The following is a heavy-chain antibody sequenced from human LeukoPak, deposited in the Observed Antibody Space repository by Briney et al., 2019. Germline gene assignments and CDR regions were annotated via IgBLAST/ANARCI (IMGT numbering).Heavy chain of an antibody. CDR3: VKDQATVVGGMDE. J-gene: IGHJ1*01. CDR1: GFTFKNYA. Sequence: PGRSLRLSCAASGFTFKNYAMHCVRHAPGKCREWVSGISYHSGTIDYADLVKGRFTISRDDAQNYVYLQMSSLRPEDTAFYYCVKDQATVVGGMDEWGQGTLVTVSS. CDR2: ISYHSGTI. D-gene: IGHD2-2*01. V-gene: IGHV3-9*01.